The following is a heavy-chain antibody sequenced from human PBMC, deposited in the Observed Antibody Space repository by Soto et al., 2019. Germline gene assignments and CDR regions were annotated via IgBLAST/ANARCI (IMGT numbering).Heavy chain of an antibody. CDR2: IHTSGST. CDR1: GGSISSYY. D-gene: IGHD3-3*01. CDR3: ARADFWSGPFDY. V-gene: IGHV4-4*07. J-gene: IGHJ4*02. Sequence: SETLSLTCTVSGGSISSYYWSWIRPPAGKGLEWIGRIHTSGSTNYNPSLKSRVTMSVDTSKNQFSLKLSSVTAADTAVYYCARADFWSGPFDYWGQGTLVTVSS.